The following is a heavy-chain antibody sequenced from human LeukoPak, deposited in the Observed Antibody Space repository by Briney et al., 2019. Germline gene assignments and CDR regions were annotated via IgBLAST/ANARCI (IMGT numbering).Heavy chain of an antibody. Sequence: ASVKVSCKVSGYTLTELSMHWVRQAPGKGLEWLGGFDPEDGETIYAQKFQGRVTMTEDTSTDTGYMELSSLRSEDTAVYYCATPSGMSSDKSTYFDYWGQGTLVTVSS. J-gene: IGHJ4*02. CDR1: GYTLTELS. CDR2: FDPEDGET. V-gene: IGHV1-24*01. D-gene: IGHD3-10*01. CDR3: ATPSGMSSDKSTYFDY.